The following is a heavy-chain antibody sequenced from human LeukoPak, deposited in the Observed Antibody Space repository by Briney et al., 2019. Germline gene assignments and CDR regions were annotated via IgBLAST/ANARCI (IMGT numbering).Heavy chain of an antibody. J-gene: IGHJ4*02. CDR3: AKDHGYDHSSGWYPFDY. V-gene: IGHV3-21*01. Sequence: GGSLRLSCAASGFTFSSYSMNWVRQAPGKGLEWVSSISSSSSYIYYADSVKGRFTISRDNAKNSLYLQMNSLRVEDTALYYCAKDHGYDHSSGWYPFDYWGQGTLVTVSS. CDR2: ISSSSSYI. D-gene: IGHD6-19*01. CDR1: GFTFSSYS.